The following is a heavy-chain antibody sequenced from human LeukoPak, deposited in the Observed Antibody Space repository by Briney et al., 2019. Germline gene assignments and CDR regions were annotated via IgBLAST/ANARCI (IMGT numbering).Heavy chain of an antibody. J-gene: IGHJ4*02. V-gene: IGHV4-34*01. Sequence: SETLSLTCAVSGDSISNSDYYWSWIRQPPGKGLGWIGEINHSGSTNYNPSLKSRVTISVDTSKNQFSLKLSSVTAADTAVYYCARRQRLEWLRFKGGFDYWGQGTLVTVSS. CDR3: ARRQRLEWLRFKGGFDY. D-gene: IGHD5-12*01. CDR1: GDSISNSDYY. CDR2: INHSGST.